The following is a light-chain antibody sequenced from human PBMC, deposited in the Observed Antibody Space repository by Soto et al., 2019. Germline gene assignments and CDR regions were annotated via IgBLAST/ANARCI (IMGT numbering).Light chain of an antibody. J-gene: IGLJ3*02. CDR3: SSYISSTTGV. CDR2: DVS. V-gene: IGLV2-14*01. CDR1: SSDIGGYNY. Sequence: QSVLTQPASVSGSPGQSITISCTGTSSDIGGYNYVSWYQQHPGKAPKLIIYDVSNRPSGVSNRFSGSKSGNTASLTISGLQAEDEADYYCSSYISSTTGVFGGGTKLTVL.